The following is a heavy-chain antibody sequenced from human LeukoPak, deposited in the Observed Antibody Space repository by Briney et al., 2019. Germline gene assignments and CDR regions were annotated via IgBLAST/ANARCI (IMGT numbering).Heavy chain of an antibody. CDR1: GGSFSGYY. J-gene: IGHJ4*02. D-gene: IGHD6-13*01. V-gene: IGHV4-34*01. Sequence: PSETLSLTCAVYGGSFSGYYWSWIRQPPGKGLEWIGEINHSGSTNYNPSLKSRDTISVDTSKNQFSLKLSSVTAADTAVYYCATVGAAAGSTWGQGTLVTVSS. CDR2: INHSGST. CDR3: ATVGAAAGST.